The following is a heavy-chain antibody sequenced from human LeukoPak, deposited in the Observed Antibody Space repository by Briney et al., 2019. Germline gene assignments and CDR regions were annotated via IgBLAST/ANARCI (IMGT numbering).Heavy chain of an antibody. CDR3: ARELTAAARLGAFDI. D-gene: IGHD6-13*01. V-gene: IGHV1-2*02. CDR1: GYTFSGYY. CDR2: INPNSGGT. Sequence: ASVKVSCKASGYTFSGYYLHWVRQAPGQGLEWMGWINPNSGGTNSAQKFQGRVAMTRDTSIITAYMELSRLRSDDTAVYYCARELTAAARLGAFDIWGQGTMVTVSS. J-gene: IGHJ3*02.